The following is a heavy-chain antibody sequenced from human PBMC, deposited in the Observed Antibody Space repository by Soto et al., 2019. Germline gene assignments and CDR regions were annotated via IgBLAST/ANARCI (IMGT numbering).Heavy chain of an antibody. V-gene: IGHV1-8*01. CDR2: MTPNSVNT. D-gene: IGHD7-27*01. J-gene: IGHJ4*01. Sequence: QVQLVQSGAEVKKPGASVKVSCKASGYTFTSYDINWMRQATGQELEWLGWMTPNSVNTGYAQKCQGRVTMTRDTSTSTSYLELSSLTYEDKAVYYCASNMWGTGDFDSWGHGTLVTVAS. CDR1: GYTFTSYD. CDR3: ASNMWGTGDFDS.